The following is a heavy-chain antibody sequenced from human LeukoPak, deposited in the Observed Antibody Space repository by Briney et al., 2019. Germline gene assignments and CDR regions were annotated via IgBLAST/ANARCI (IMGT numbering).Heavy chain of an antibody. Sequence: TGGSLRLSCAASGFTFSSYSMNWVRQAPGKGLEWVSSISSSSSYIYYADSVKGRFTVSRDNAKNSLYLQMNSLRAEDTAVFYCVKERIEADAMDYWGQGTLVTVSS. CDR3: VKERIEADAMDY. CDR1: GFTFSSYS. J-gene: IGHJ4*02. V-gene: IGHV3-21*01. CDR2: ISSSSSYI. D-gene: IGHD6-13*01.